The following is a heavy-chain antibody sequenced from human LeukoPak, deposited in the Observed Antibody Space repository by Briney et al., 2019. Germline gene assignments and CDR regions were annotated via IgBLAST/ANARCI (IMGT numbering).Heavy chain of an antibody. CDR2: IYRSGDT. CDR1: GFTVSTNY. V-gene: IGHV3-66*01. CDR3: ARDKRYCSSGRCWGVQFGP. D-gene: IGHD2-15*01. Sequence: GGSLRLSCAASGFTVSTNYMSWVRQAPGKGPEWISIIYRSGDTYYADSVKGSFAISRDNSKNTLYLQMNRLRVEDTAVYYCARDKRYCSSGRCWGVQFGPWGQGTLVTVSS. J-gene: IGHJ5*02.